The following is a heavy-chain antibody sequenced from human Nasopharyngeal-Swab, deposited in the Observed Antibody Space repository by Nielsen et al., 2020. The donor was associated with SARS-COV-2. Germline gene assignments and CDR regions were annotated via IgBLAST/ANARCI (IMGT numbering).Heavy chain of an antibody. D-gene: IGHD7-27*01. J-gene: IGHJ4*02. Sequence: GESLKISCAASGFTFSNYAIHWVRQAPGKGLEYVSAIAIGGGSAYYAKSVKGRFTISRDDSKNTVYLEMNSLRAEDTAVYYCARDRANWDFDYWGQGTLVTVSS. CDR3: ARDRANWDFDY. CDR2: IAIGGGSA. CDR1: GFTFSNYA. V-gene: IGHV3-64*01.